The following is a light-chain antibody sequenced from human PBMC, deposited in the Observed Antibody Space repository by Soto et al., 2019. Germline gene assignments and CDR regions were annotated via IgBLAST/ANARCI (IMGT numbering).Light chain of an antibody. CDR1: QSVSNY. V-gene: IGKV3-11*01. Sequence: EIVLTQSPDTLSLSPGERATLSCRASQSVSNYLAWYQHKSGQAPRLLIYDVSSRATGIPARFSGSGSGTDFTLTINSLEPEDFAIYYCQQRTNWPWTFGQGTKVEI. CDR3: QQRTNWPWT. CDR2: DVS. J-gene: IGKJ1*01.